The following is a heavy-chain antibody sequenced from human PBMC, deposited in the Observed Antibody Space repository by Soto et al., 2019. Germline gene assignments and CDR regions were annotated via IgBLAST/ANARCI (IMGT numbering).Heavy chain of an antibody. Sequence: ASVKVSCKASGYTFTSYYMHWVRQAPGQGLEWMGIINPSGGSTSYAQKFQGRVTMTTDTSTSTVYMELRSLRSDDTAVYYCARAGYDYIWGSYRYPPYAFDIWGQGTMVTVSS. J-gene: IGHJ3*02. CDR1: GYTFTSYY. V-gene: IGHV1-46*01. CDR3: ARAGYDYIWGSYRYPPYAFDI. CDR2: INPSGGST. D-gene: IGHD3-16*02.